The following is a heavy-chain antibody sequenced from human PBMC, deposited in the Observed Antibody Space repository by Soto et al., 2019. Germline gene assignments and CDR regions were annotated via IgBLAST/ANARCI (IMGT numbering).Heavy chain of an antibody. D-gene: IGHD3-22*01. J-gene: IGHJ4*02. CDR2: IYYSGST. CDR3: ARDAHHYDSSGYYFDY. CDR1: GGSISSYY. V-gene: IGHV4-59*01. Sequence: PSETLSLTCTVSGGSISSYYWSWIRQPPGKGLEWIGYIYYSGSTNYNPSLKSRVTISVDTSKNQFSLKLSSVTAADTAVYYCARDAHHYDSSGYYFDYWGQGTLVTVSS.